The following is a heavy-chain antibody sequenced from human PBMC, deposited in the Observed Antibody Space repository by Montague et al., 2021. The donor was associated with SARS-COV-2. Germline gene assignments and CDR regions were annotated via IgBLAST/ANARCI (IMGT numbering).Heavy chain of an antibody. Sequence: PALVKPTQTLTLTCSFSGFSLTSRGVGVGWIRQSPGKAPECLALIYWNDDKRYSPSLQSRLTVIKDSSKNQVVLTMSNMDPVDTGMYYCARKRGGWPIEFGFWGQGALVTVSS. D-gene: IGHD6-19*01. V-gene: IGHV2-5*01. CDR1: GFSLTSRGVG. CDR2: IYWNDDK. J-gene: IGHJ4*02. CDR3: ARKRGGWPIEFGF.